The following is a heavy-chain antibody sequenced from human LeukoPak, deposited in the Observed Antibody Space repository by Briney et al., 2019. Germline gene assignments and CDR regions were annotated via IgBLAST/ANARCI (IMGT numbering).Heavy chain of an antibody. Sequence: PGGSLRLSCAASGFTFSSYSMNWVRQAPGKGLEGVSSISSSSSYIYYADSVKGRFTISRDNAKNSLYLQMNSLRAEDTAVYYCARGHGDNIVVVVAPFDYWGQGTLVTVSS. D-gene: IGHD2-15*01. CDR1: GFTFSSYS. J-gene: IGHJ4*02. CDR3: ARGHGDNIVVVVAPFDY. V-gene: IGHV3-21*01. CDR2: ISSSSSYI.